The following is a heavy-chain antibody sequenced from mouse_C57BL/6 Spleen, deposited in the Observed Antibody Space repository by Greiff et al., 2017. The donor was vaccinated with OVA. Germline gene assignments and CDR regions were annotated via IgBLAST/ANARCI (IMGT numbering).Heavy chain of an antibody. D-gene: IGHD2-14*01. V-gene: IGHV1-69*01. CDR1: GYTFTSYW. CDR3: ARSDYRDAMDY. J-gene: IGHJ4*01. CDR2: IDPSDSYT. Sequence: VQLQQPGAELVMPGASVKLSCKASGYTFTSYWMHWVKQRPGQGLELIGEIDPSDSYTNYNQKFKGKSTLTVDKSSSTAYMQLSSLTSEDSAVYYCARSDYRDAMDYWGQGTSVTVSS.